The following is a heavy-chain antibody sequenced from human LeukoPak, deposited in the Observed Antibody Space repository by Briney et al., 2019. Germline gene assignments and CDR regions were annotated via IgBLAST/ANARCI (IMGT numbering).Heavy chain of an antibody. D-gene: IGHD3-22*01. CDR2: ISYDGSNK. V-gene: IGHV3-30*18. J-gene: IGHJ3*02. Sequence: PGGSLRLSCAASGFTFSSYGMHWVRQAPGKGLEWVAVISYDGSNKYYADSVKGRFTISRDNSKNTLYLQMNSLRAEDTAVYYCAKDRGDYYDSSGYPSGGFDIWGQGTMVTVSS. CDR1: GFTFSSYG. CDR3: AKDRGDYYDSSGYPSGGFDI.